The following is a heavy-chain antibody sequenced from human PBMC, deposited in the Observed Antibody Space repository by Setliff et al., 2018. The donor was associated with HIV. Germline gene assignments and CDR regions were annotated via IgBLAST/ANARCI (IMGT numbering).Heavy chain of an antibody. CDR3: ADTLGYCSGDSCYGYFPH. D-gene: IGHD2-15*01. Sequence: GASVKVSCKVSGYTLTELSIHWVRQAPGKGLEWMGGFDPEDDETIYAQKFQGRVTMTEDTTTDTAYMELSSLTTEDTAMYYWADTLGYCSGDSCYGYFPHWGQGTLVTVSS. CDR1: GYTLTELS. V-gene: IGHV1-24*01. J-gene: IGHJ1*01. CDR2: FDPEDDET.